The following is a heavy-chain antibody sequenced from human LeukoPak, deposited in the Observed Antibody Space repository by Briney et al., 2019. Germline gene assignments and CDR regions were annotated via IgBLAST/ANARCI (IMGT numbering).Heavy chain of an antibody. V-gene: IGHV3-30-3*01. Sequence: GGSLRLSCAASGFTFSSYAMHWVRQAPGKGLDWVAVISYDGSNKYYADSVKGRFTISRDNSKNTPYLQMNSLRAEDTAVYYCARDGASPGPLRAFDPWGQGTLVTVSS. J-gene: IGHJ5*02. D-gene: IGHD4/OR15-4a*01. CDR1: GFTFSSYA. CDR3: ARDGASPGPLRAFDP. CDR2: ISYDGSNK.